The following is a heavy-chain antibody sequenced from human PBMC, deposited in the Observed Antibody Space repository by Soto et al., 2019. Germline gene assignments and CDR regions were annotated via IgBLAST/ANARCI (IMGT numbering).Heavy chain of an antibody. V-gene: IGHV5-51*01. Sequence: HGESLKISCQVSGYTFTIYWIGWVRQMPGKGLEWMGIIYPSDSDTRYSPSFQGQVTISADQSINTAYLQWDSLKASDTAIYYCARPANTVADHFDLWGQVTPVTVSS. CDR1: GYTFTIYW. CDR3: ARPANTVADHFDL. CDR2: IYPSDSDT. D-gene: IGHD4-17*01. J-gene: IGHJ4*02.